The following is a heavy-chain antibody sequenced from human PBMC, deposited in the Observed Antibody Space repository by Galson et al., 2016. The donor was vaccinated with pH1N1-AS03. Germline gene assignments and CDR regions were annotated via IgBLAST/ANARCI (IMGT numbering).Heavy chain of an antibody. V-gene: IGHV5-51*01. CDR3: ARQVRDGYNDYFDY. CDR1: GYIFTSYW. D-gene: IGHD5-24*01. J-gene: IGHJ4*02. CDR2: IYPGDSDT. Sequence: SGAEVKKPGESLKISCKTSGYIFTSYWVAWVRHMPGKGLEWMGIIYPGDSDTRYSPSFQGQVTISADRSINTAYLQWSSLMASDTAIYYCARQVRDGYNDYFDYWGQGILSPSPQ.